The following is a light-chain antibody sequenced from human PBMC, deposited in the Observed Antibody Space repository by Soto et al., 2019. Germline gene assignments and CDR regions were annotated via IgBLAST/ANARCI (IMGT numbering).Light chain of an antibody. V-gene: IGKV1-33*01. CDR3: QQYDNLLPLT. CDR1: QDINNY. J-gene: IGKJ4*01. Sequence: DIQMTQSPSSLSASVGDRVTITCQASQDINNYLNWYQQKPGKAPKLLIYDASNLETGVPSRFSGSRSGTNFTFTISSLQPEDIATYYCQQYDNLLPLTFGGGTKVEIK. CDR2: DAS.